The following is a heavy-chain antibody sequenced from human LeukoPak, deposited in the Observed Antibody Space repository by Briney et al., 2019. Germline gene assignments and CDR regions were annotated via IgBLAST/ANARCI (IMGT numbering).Heavy chain of an antibody. J-gene: IGHJ4*02. CDR1: GGSISSGSYY. D-gene: IGHD1-26*01. CDR3: ARRGSGSRPFRY. Sequence: PSQTLSLTCTVSGGSISSGSYYWSWIRQPAGKGLEWIGRIYTSGSTNYNPSLKSRVTISVDTSKNQFSLKLSSVTAADTAVYYCARRGSGSRPFRYWGQGTLVTVSS. CDR2: IYTSGST. V-gene: IGHV4-61*02.